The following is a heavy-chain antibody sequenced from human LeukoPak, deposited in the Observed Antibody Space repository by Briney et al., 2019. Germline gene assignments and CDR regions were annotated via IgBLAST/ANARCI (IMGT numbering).Heavy chain of an antibody. CDR2: ISSSGSTI. D-gene: IGHD5-12*01. V-gene: IGHV3-48*01. CDR3: ARDLHRSPYSGYVGR. J-gene: IGHJ4*02. CDR1: GFIFSSYS. Sequence: GGSLRLSCAASGFIFSSYSMNWVRQAPGKGLEWVSYISSSGSTIHYADPVKGRFTISRDSAKKSLYLQMNSLRVEDTAVYYCARDLHRSPYSGYVGRWGQGTLVTVSS.